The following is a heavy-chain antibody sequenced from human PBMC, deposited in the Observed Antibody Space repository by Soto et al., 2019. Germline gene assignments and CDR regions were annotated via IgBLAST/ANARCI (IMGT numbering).Heavy chain of an antibody. Sequence: QVTLKESGPVLVKPTETLTLTCTVSGFSLSNARMGVSWIRQPPGKALEWLAHIFSNDEKSYSTSLKSRLTISKDHSKSQVVLTMTNMDPVDTATYYCARIRLGQQLVYDYWGQGTLVTVSS. V-gene: IGHV2-26*01. J-gene: IGHJ4*02. CDR2: IFSNDEK. CDR3: ARIRLGQQLVYDY. CDR1: GFSLSNARMG. D-gene: IGHD6-13*01.